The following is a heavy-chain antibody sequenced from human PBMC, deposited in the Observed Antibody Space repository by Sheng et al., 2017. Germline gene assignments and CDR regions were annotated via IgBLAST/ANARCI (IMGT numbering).Heavy chain of an antibody. CDR3: ARAGLHLLEAADY. V-gene: IGHV5-51*03. D-gene: IGHD2-15*01. CDR1: GYNFTNYW. Sequence: EVQLVQSGAEVKKPGESLKISCEGSGYNFTNYWIAWVRQMPGKGLEWMGIIFPGDSDTRYSLSFQGQVIISADKSINTAYLQWTSLKASDTAMYFCARAGLHLLEAADYWGQGTLVTVSS. CDR2: IFPGDSDT. J-gene: IGHJ4*02.